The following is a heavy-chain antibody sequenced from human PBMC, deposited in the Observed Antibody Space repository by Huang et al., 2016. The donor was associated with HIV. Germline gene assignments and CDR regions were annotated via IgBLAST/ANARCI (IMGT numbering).Heavy chain of an antibody. Sequence: QLQLQESGPGLVRPSETLSIICTVSGGSITDSNYYGGWIRQPPGKGLEVIGSIDYIGDTDYNPALKSRVTMSVDTSKNRFSLDIRSVAVADTAIYYCARHFGSWSGYFDSWGQGTLVPVSS. CDR1: GGSITDSNYY. J-gene: IGHJ4*02. CDR2: IDYIGDT. V-gene: IGHV4-39*01. D-gene: IGHD3-10*01. CDR3: ARHFGSWSGYFDS.